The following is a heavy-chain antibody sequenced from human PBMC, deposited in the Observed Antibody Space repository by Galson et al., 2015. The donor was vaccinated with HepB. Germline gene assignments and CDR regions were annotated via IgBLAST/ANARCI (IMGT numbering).Heavy chain of an antibody. D-gene: IGHD3-16*01. CDR2: ISGSGGST. J-gene: IGHJ4*02. V-gene: IGHV3-23*01. CDR1: GFTFSSYA. CDR3: VKDGGGSEVATTWYHFDY. Sequence: SLRLSCAASGFTFSSYAMSWVRQAPGKGLEWVSAISGSGGSTYYADSVKGRFTISRDNSKNTLYLQMSSLRAEDTAVYYCVKDGGGSEVATTWYHFDYWGQGTLVTVSS.